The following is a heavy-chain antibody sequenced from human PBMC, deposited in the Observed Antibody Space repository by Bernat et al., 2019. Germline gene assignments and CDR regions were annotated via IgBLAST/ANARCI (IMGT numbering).Heavy chain of an antibody. CDR3: ARHGLAAAGGKYYFDY. J-gene: IGHJ4*02. D-gene: IGHD6-13*01. CDR1: GFTISTNF. V-gene: IGHV3-66*04. CDR2: IAPDGDT. Sequence: EVQLVESGGGLVQPGGSLRLSCAASGFTISTNFMSWVHQAPGKGLDWVSIIAPDGDTHHADSVKGRFTISRDSSENTLYLQMNGLRVEDTAVYYCARHGLAAAGGKYYFDYWGQGTLLSVSS.